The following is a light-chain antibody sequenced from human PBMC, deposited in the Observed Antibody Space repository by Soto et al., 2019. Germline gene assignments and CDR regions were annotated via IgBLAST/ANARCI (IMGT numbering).Light chain of an antibody. Sequence: AIQMTQSPSSLSASVGDRVTITCRASQGIRNDLGWYQQKPGKAPKLLIYAASSLQSGVPSRFSGSGSGTDFTLTISNLQPEDFATYYWLQDYNYPYTVGQGTKLEIK. CDR1: QGIRND. J-gene: IGKJ2*01. CDR3: LQDYNYPYT. CDR2: AAS. V-gene: IGKV1-6*01.